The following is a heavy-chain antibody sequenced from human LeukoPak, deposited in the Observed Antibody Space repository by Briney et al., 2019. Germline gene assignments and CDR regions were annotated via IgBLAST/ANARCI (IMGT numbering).Heavy chain of an antibody. V-gene: IGHV1-2*02. CDR2: INANSGGT. D-gene: IGHD3-10*01. CDR3: ARRFYFGLGSPLDY. J-gene: IGHJ4*02. CDR1: GHTFTGYY. Sequence: HRASVKVSCKASGHTFTGYYMHWVRQAPGQGLEWMGWINANSGGTNNAQKFQGRVTMTRDTSISTVYMELNKLRSDDTAVYYCARRFYFGLGSPLDYWGQGILVTVSS.